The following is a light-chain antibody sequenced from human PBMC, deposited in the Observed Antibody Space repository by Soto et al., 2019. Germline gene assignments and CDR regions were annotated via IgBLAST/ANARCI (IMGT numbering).Light chain of an antibody. CDR1: QGIRSD. CDR2: AAS. J-gene: IGKJ2*01. CDR3: LQHNDYPNT. V-gene: IGKV1-17*01. Sequence: DIQMTQSPSSLSASVGDRVTITCRASQGIRSDLGWYQQKPGKAPKRLIYAASRLQSGVPSRFSAGGSGTEFILTIRSLQPEDFATYYCLQHNDYPNTFGQGTKVEIK.